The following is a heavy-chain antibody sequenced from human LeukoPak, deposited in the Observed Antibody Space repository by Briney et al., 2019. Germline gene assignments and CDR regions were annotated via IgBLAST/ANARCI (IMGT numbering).Heavy chain of an antibody. D-gene: IGHD3-9*01. CDR1: GGSMNSYY. CDR3: ARHVWLQPFDY. J-gene: IGHJ4*02. V-gene: IGHV4-59*08. Sequence: SETLSLTCSVSGGSMNSYYWSWIRQSPGKGLEWIGHIYYSGSTNYTPSLKSRVTTSVDTSKNQFSLKLSSVTAADTAVYYCARHVWLQPFDYWGQGTLVTVSS. CDR2: IYYSGST.